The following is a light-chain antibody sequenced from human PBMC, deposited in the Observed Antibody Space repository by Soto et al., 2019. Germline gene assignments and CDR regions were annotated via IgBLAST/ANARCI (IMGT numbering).Light chain of an antibody. J-gene: IGLJ1*01. CDR3: SSYTSSNTVV. Sequence: QSALTQPASVFGSPGQSITFSCTGTSSDVGGYNFVSWYQQHPGKAPKLMIYEVSSRPSGVSNRFSGSKSGNTASLTISGLQPEDEADYYCSSYTSSNTVVFGTVTKLTVL. CDR1: SSDVGGYNF. V-gene: IGLV2-14*03. CDR2: EVS.